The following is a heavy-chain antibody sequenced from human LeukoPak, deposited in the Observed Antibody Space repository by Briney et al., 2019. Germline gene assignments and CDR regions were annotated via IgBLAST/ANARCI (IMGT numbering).Heavy chain of an antibody. J-gene: IGHJ3*02. V-gene: IGHV4-59*01. D-gene: IGHD3-22*01. CDR2: IYYSGST. Sequence: PSETLSLTCTVSGGSISSYYWSWIRQPPGKGLEWIGYIYYSGSTNYNPSLKSRVTISVDTSKNQFSLKLSSVTAADTAVHYCARVAYDSSVAFDIWGQGTMVTVSS. CDR3: ARVAYDSSVAFDI. CDR1: GGSISSYY.